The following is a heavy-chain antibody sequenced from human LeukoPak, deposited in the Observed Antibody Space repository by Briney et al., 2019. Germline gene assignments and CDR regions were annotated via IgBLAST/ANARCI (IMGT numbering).Heavy chain of an antibody. CDR3: ARGVTMIGRLRFDP. D-gene: IGHD3-22*01. CDR2: IYHSGST. CDR1: GYSISSAYY. J-gene: IGHJ5*02. Sequence: PSETLSLTCTVSGYSISSAYYWGWIRQPPGKGLAWIGSIYHSGSTYYNPSLKSRVTISVDTSKNQFSLNLSSVTAADTAVYYCARGVTMIGRLRFDPWGQGTLVTVSS. V-gene: IGHV4-38-2*02.